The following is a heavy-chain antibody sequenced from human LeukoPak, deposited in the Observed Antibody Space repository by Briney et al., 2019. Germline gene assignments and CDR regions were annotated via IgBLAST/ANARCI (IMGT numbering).Heavy chain of an antibody. CDR2: IYHSGST. V-gene: IGHV4-30-2*01. Sequence: SETLSLTCTVSGGSISSGGYYWSWIRQPPGKGLEWIGYIYHSGSTYYNPSLKSRVTISVDRSKNQFSLKLSSVTAADTAVYYCARKSWGSGWFDPWGQGTLVTVSS. J-gene: IGHJ5*02. CDR1: GGSISSGGYY. CDR3: ARKSWGSGWFDP. D-gene: IGHD3-16*01.